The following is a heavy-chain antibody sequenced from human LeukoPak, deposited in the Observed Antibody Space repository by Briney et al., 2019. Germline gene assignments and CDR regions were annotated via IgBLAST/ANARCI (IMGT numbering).Heavy chain of an antibody. CDR2: INPSGGST. Sequence: ASVKVSCKASGYTFTSYYMHWVRQAPGQGLEWMGIINPSGGSTSYAQKFQGRVTMTRDTSTSTVYMELSSLRSEDTAVYYCARGSGITIFGVVIIEELDYWGQGTLVTVSS. CDR3: ARGSGITIFGVVIIEELDY. CDR1: GYTFTSYY. J-gene: IGHJ4*02. D-gene: IGHD3-3*01. V-gene: IGHV1-46*01.